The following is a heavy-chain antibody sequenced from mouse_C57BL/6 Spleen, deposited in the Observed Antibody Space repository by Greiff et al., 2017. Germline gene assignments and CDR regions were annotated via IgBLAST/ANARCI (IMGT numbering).Heavy chain of an antibody. Sequence: DVMLVESEGGLVQPGSSMKLSCTASGFTFSDYYMAWVRQVPEKGLEWVANLNYDGSSTYYLDSLKSRFLISRDTAKSLLYLQMRSLKAEDTAKYYCAREGLLVCAMDYWGQGTSVTVSS. CDR3: AREGLLVCAMDY. D-gene: IGHD2-3*01. CDR2: LNYDGSST. CDR1: GFTFSDYY. V-gene: IGHV5-16*01. J-gene: IGHJ4*01.